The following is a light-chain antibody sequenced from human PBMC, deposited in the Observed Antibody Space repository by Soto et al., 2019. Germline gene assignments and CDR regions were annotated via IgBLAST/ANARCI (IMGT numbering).Light chain of an antibody. Sequence: QSALTQPASVSGSPGQSITISCTGNRSDIDSYGYVSWYQQLPGKAPKVIIYEVNKRPSGISHRFSGSKSVNTASLTISGLQAEDEADYYCTSYTSTGSVWVFGGGTKVTVL. CDR3: TSYTSTGSVWV. CDR1: RSDIDSYGY. V-gene: IGLV2-14*01. CDR2: EVN. J-gene: IGLJ3*02.